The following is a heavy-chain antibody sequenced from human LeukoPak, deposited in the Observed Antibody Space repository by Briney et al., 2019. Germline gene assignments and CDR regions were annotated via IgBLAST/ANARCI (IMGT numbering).Heavy chain of an antibody. Sequence: SEALSLTFAVYGGSFSGYYWSWIRQPPGKGLEWIGEINHSGSTNYNPSLKSRVTISVDTSKNQFSLKLSSVTAADTAVYYCAREPLDPYYFDYWGQGTLVTVSS. D-gene: IGHD1-1*01. V-gene: IGHV4-34*01. CDR3: AREPLDPYYFDY. CDR1: GGSFSGYY. J-gene: IGHJ4*02. CDR2: INHSGST.